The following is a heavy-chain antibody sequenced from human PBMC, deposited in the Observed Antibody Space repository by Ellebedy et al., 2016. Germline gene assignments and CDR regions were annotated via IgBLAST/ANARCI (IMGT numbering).Heavy chain of an antibody. CDR3: ARSFGDCSSTSCYGDY. Sequence: GGSLRLXXKGSGYSFTSYWIGWVRQMPGKGLEWMGIIYPGDSDTRYSPSFQGQVTISADKSISTAYLQWSSLKASDTAMYYCARSFGDCSSTSCYGDYWGQGTLVTVSS. CDR1: GYSFTSYW. CDR2: IYPGDSDT. D-gene: IGHD2-2*03. V-gene: IGHV5-51*01. J-gene: IGHJ4*02.